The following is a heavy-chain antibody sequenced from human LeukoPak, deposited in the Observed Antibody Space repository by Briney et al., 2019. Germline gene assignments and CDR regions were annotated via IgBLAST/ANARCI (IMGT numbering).Heavy chain of an antibody. D-gene: IGHD4-17*01. Sequence: GGSLRLSCAVSGFDFGDYTMHWVRQPPGKGLEWVSLISWNSGSIKYTESVKGRFTISRDNSKNSLYLQMSSLRAEDTAVYYCARDIDDYGDYYFDYWGQGTLVTVSS. CDR3: ARDIDDYGDYYFDY. CDR2: ISWNSGSI. J-gene: IGHJ4*02. CDR1: GFDFGDYT. V-gene: IGHV3-43*01.